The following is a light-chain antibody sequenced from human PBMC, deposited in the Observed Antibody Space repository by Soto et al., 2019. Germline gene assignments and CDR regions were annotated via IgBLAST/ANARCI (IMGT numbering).Light chain of an antibody. CDR3: QQSYSTPT. CDR2: AAS. CDR1: QSISSY. V-gene: IGKV1-39*01. J-gene: IGKJ1*01. Sequence: DIQMTQSPSSLSASVGDRVTITCRASQSISSYLNWYQQKPGKAPKLLIYAASSLQSGVPSRFSGSGSGTDFNLTISRLQPEDFATYYCQQSYSTPTFGQGTKVEIK.